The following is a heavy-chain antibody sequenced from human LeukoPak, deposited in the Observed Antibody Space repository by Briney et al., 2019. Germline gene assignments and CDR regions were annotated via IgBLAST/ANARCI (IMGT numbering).Heavy chain of an antibody. V-gene: IGHV3-9*01. CDR1: GFTFDDYA. J-gene: IGHJ3*02. Sequence: PGGSLRLSCAASGFTFDDYAMHWVRQAPGKGLEWVSGISWNSGSIGYADSVKGRFTISRDNAKNSLHLQMNSLRAEDTALYYCAKAWLEDAFDIWGQGTMVTVSS. D-gene: IGHD6-19*01. CDR3: AKAWLEDAFDI. CDR2: ISWNSGSI.